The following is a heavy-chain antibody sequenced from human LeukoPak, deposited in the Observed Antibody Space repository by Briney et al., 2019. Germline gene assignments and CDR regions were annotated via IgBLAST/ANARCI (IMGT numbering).Heavy chain of an antibody. CDR3: AGHSFDTVDAFDV. D-gene: IGHD2-2*02. CDR1: GFNFNNYW. Sequence: GESLKISCEASGFNFNNYWVGWVRQMPGKGLEWMVIIYPGDYDTRYSPSFQGHVTISVDKSISTTYLQWRSLRASDTAMYFCAGHSFDTVDAFDVWGQGTIVTVSA. V-gene: IGHV5-51*01. J-gene: IGHJ3*01. CDR2: IYPGDYDT.